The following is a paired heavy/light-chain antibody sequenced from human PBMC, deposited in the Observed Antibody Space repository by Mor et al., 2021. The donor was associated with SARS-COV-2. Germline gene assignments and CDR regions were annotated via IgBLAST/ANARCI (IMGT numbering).Light chain of an antibody. V-gene: IGKV1-39*01. Sequence: DIQMTQSPSSLSAFVGDRVTITCRASQSISNYLNWYQQKPGKAPNLLIYAATSLHTGVPSRFGGSGSGTDFTLTISSLQPEDFATYYCQQSFSAPYTFGQGTKMEI. CDR2: AAT. CDR1: QSISNY. CDR3: QQSFSAPYT. J-gene: IGKJ2*01.
Heavy chain of an antibody. CDR3: ARVSLRADWYFDH. J-gene: IGHJ4*02. Sequence: QVQLVQSGAEVTKPGASVKVSCKASGYTFTAHNIHWVRRAPGQGLEWMGWINPNSGGTNYAQKFQGRVTMTRDTSISTVYMELSRLTSDDTAVYYCARVSLRADWYFDHWGQGTLVTVSS. D-gene: IGHD3-9*01. CDR2: INPNSGGT. CDR1: GYTFTAHN. V-gene: IGHV1-2*02.